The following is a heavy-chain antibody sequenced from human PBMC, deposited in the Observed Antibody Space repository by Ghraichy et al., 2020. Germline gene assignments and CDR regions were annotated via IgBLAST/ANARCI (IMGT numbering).Heavy chain of an antibody. CDR2: IYYSGST. CDR1: GGSISSSSYY. V-gene: IGHV4-39*01. CDR3: GPGRQLVSPMDV. J-gene: IGHJ6*02. Sequence: SETLSLTCTVSGGSISSSSYYWGWIRQPPGKGLEWIGSIYYSGSTYYNPSLKSRVTISVDTSKNQFSLKLSSVTAADTAVYYCGPGRQLVSPMDVWGQGTTVTVSS. D-gene: IGHD6-13*01.